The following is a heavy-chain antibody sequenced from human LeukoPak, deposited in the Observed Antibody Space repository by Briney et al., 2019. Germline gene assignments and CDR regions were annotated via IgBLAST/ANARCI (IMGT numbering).Heavy chain of an antibody. D-gene: IGHD6-13*01. CDR2: INHDGRET. Sequence: GGSLRLSCLGSGFNFRYFWMSWVRQAPGKGLEWVANINHDGRETYYADSVKGRFIISRDNAKDSLYLQMNSLRAEDAAVYYCAKRYIIAGRQWHLDLWGRGTLVGVSS. J-gene: IGHJ2*01. CDR1: GFNFRYFW. CDR3: AKRYIIAGRQWHLDL. V-gene: IGHV3-7*01.